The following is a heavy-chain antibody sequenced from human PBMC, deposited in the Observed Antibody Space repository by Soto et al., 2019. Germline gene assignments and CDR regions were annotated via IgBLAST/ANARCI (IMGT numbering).Heavy chain of an antibody. CDR3: ARRYCSGGCYFDY. J-gene: IGHJ4*02. Sequence: QVQLQESGPGLVKPSQTLSLTCTVSGGSISSGDYYWSWIHQPPGKGLEWIGYIYYSGSTYYNPSLKSRVTISVDTSKNQCSLKLSSVTAADTAVYYCARRYCSGGCYFDYWGQGTLVTVSS. CDR1: GGSISSGDYY. D-gene: IGHD2-15*01. V-gene: IGHV4-30-4*01. CDR2: IYYSGST.